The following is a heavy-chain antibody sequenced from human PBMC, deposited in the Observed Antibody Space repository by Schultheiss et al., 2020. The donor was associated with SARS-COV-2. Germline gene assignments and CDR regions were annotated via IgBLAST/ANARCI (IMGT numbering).Heavy chain of an antibody. D-gene: IGHD1-14*01. Sequence: SETLSLTCAVSGGSITDTNWWTWVRQPPGKGLEWIGEIHHSGGTNYNPSLKSRITISLDKSKNQFSLKLSSVTAADTAVYYCARDTNLARGWFDPWGQGTLVTVSS. CDR1: GGSITDTNW. J-gene: IGHJ5*02. CDR3: ARDTNLARGWFDP. CDR2: IHHSGGT. V-gene: IGHV4-4*02.